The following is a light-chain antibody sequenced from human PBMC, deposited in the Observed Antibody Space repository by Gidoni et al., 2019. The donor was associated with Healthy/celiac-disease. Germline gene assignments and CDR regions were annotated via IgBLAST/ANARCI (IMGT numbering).Light chain of an antibody. J-gene: IGKJ1*01. CDR2: GAS. CDR1: QSVSSSY. Sequence: DIVLTQSPGTLPLSPGERATLSCRASQSVSSSYLAWYQQKPGQAHRLLIDGASSRATGTPDRFSGRGCGTDFTLTISRVGHEDFAEYYCQQYGSSPWPFGQGTKVEIK. CDR3: QQYGSSPWP. V-gene: IGKV3-20*01.